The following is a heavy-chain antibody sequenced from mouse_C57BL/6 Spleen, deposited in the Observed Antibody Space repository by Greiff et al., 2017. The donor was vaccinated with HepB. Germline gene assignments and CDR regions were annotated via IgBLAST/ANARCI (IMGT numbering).Heavy chain of an antibody. CDR1: GYSITSGYY. J-gene: IGHJ1*03. CDR3: ARVRYDYDEYFDV. CDR2: ISYDGSN. V-gene: IGHV3-6*01. Sequence: EVQLQQSGPGLVKPSQSLSLTCSVTGYSITSGYYWNWIRQFPGNKLEWMGYISYDGSNNYNPSLKNRISITRDTSKNQFFLKLNSVTTEDTATYYCARVRYDYDEYFDVWGTGTTVTVSS. D-gene: IGHD2-4*01.